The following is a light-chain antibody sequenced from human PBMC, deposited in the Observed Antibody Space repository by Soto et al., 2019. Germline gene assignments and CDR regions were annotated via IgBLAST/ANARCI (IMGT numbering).Light chain of an antibody. Sequence: QSALTQPASVSGSPGQSITISCTGTSSDGGGDNYVSWYQQHPGRAPKLMIYEVSNRPSGVSNRFSGSKSGPTACLTISGLQTEDEAEYYCPSYTSSSTYVFGTGTKVTVL. J-gene: IGLJ1*01. CDR3: PSYTSSSTYV. CDR1: SSDGGGDNY. V-gene: IGLV2-14*01. CDR2: EVS.